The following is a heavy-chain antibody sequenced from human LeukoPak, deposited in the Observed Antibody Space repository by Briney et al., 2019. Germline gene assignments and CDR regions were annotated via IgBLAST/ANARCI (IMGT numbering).Heavy chain of an antibody. CDR1: GFTFSSYW. Sequence: GGSLRLSCAASGFTFSSYWMHWVRQAPGKGLVWVSRINSDGSSTSYADSVKGRFTISRDNAKNSLYLQMNSLRAEDTAVYYCAATSSIAADGFDYWGQGTLVTVSS. J-gene: IGHJ4*02. CDR3: AATSSIAADGFDY. D-gene: IGHD6-6*01. CDR2: INSDGSST. V-gene: IGHV3-74*01.